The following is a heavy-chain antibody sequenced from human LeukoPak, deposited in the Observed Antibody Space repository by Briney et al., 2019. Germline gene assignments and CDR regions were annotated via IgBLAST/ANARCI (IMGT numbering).Heavy chain of an antibody. CDR3: AKEYSGYDFDY. CDR2: TSGSGGNT. D-gene: IGHD5-12*01. Sequence: GGPLRLSCAASGFALRSYDMLWVRQAPGKGLEWVAATSGSGGNTYYADSVKGRFTISRDNSKNTLYLQMNSLRAEDTAVYYCAKEYSGYDFDYWGQGTLVTVSS. CDR1: GFALRSYD. V-gene: IGHV3-23*01. J-gene: IGHJ4*02.